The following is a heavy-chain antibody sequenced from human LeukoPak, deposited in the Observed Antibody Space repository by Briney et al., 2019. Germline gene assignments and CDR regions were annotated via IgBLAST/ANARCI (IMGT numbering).Heavy chain of an antibody. J-gene: IGHJ5*02. CDR1: GGSFSGYY. CDR3: ARGGTSRYCSSTSCYTGRNWFDP. V-gene: IGHV4-34*01. CDR2: INHSGST. Sequence: PSETLSLTCAVYGGSFSGYYWRWIRQPPGKGLEWIGEINHSGSTNYNPSLKSRVTISVDTSKNQFSLKLSSVTAADTAVYYCARGGTSRYCSSTSCYTGRNWFDPWGQGTLVTVSS. D-gene: IGHD2-2*02.